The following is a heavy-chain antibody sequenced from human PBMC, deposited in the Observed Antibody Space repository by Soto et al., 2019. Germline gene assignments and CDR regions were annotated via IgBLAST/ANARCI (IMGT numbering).Heavy chain of an antibody. CDR3: ARSGWHDAFDI. V-gene: IGHV3-23*01. Sequence: EVQLLESGGGLVQPGGSLRLSCAASGFIFTSYAMSWVRQAPGKGLEWVSGISNSGGSTDYADSVKGRFFISRDNSKNTLYLQMNSLRAEDTPVFYCARSGWHDAFDIWGQGTMVTVSS. D-gene: IGHD6-19*01. CDR2: ISNSGGST. CDR1: GFIFTSYA. J-gene: IGHJ3*02.